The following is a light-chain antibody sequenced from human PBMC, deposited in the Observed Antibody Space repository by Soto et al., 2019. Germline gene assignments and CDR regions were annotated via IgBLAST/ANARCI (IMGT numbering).Light chain of an antibody. CDR1: TSDVGGYDF. J-gene: IGLJ2*01. V-gene: IGLV2-14*01. Sequence: QCALTQPASVSGSPGQSITISCTSTTSDVGGYDFVSWYQQHPGKAPKLIIYEVSNRPSGVSNRFSASKSGNTASLTISGLQAEDEADYFCSSYSSSNNFDVVFGGGTKLTVL. CDR3: SSYSSSNNFDVV. CDR2: EVS.